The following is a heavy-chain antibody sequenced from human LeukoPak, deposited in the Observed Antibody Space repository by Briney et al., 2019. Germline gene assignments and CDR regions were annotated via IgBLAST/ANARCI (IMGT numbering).Heavy chain of an antibody. J-gene: IGHJ1*01. CDR2: ISYEGTHK. V-gene: IGHV3-30*04. D-gene: IGHD1-26*01. CDR3: ARARSIVGVSPFQH. CDR1: GFTFSSHA. Sequence: GGSLRLSCAASGFTFSSHAMHWVRQAPGKGLEWVALISYEGTHKYYADSVQGRFTISRDNSKNTLYLQMNSLRPEDTAVYYCARARSIVGVSPFQHWGQGTLVTVSS.